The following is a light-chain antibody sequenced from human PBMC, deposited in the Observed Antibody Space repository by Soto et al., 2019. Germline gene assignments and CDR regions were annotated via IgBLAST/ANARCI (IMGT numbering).Light chain of an antibody. Sequence: QSALTQPPSASGSHGQSVTISCTGTSSDVGGHNFVSWYQQHPGKAPKFLIYEVTKRPSGVPDRFSGSKSGITASLTVSGLQADDEAYYYCSAYAGNNNPVIFGGGTQLTVL. V-gene: IGLV2-8*01. CDR3: SAYAGNNNPVI. CDR1: SSDVGGHNF. CDR2: EVT. J-gene: IGLJ2*01.